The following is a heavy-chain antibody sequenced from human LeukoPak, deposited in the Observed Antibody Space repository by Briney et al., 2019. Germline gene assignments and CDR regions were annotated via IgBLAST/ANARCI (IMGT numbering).Heavy chain of an antibody. CDR2: IYYSGST. J-gene: IGHJ5*02. V-gene: IGHV4-39*01. CDR1: GGSISSSSYY. D-gene: IGHD5-18*01. CDR3: ARHFPGFSIQLWLRWFDP. Sequence: SETLSLTCTVSGGSISSSSYYWGWIRQPPGKGLEWIGSIYYSGSTYYNPSLKSRVTISVDTSKNQFSLKLSSVTAADTAVYYCARHFPGFSIQLWLRWFDPWGQGTLVTVSS.